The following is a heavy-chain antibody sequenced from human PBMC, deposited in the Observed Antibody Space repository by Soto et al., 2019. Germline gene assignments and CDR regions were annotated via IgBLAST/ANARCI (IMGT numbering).Heavy chain of an antibody. CDR3: ARLTYNWNYVDYYYYYMDV. J-gene: IGHJ6*03. V-gene: IGHV4-59*08. D-gene: IGHD1-7*01. CDR1: GGSISSYY. Sequence: SETLSLTCTVSGGSISSYYWSWIRQPPGKGLEWIGYIYYSGSTNYNPSLKSRVTISVDTSKNQFSLKLSSVTAADTAVYYCARLTYNWNYVDYYYYYMDVWVKGTTVTVSS. CDR2: IYYSGST.